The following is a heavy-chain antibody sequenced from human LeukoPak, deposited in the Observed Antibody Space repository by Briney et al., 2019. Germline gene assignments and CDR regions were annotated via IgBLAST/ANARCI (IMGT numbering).Heavy chain of an antibody. V-gene: IGHV3-23*01. J-gene: IGHJ4*02. Sequence: GGSLRLSCAASGLTFSSYAMSWVRQAPGKGLEWVSAISGSGGSTYYADSVKGRFTISRDNSKNTLYLQMNSLRAEDTAVYYCAKHTQMATILVYFDYWGQGTLVTVSS. D-gene: IGHD5-24*01. CDR1: GLTFSSYA. CDR2: ISGSGGST. CDR3: AKHTQMATILVYFDY.